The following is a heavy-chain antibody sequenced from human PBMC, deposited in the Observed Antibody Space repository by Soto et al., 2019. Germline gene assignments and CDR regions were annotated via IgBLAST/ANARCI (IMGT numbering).Heavy chain of an antibody. Sequence: GGSLRLSCAASGFNFGFFGMSWVRQAPGKGLEWVSAISGSGGSTYYADSVKGRFTISRDNSKNTLYLQMNSLRAEDTAVYYCAKLRLGSVAVPFDIWGQGTMVTVSS. CDR1: GFNFGFFG. J-gene: IGHJ3*02. CDR3: AKLRLGSVAVPFDI. V-gene: IGHV3-23*01. D-gene: IGHD3-22*01. CDR2: ISGSGGST.